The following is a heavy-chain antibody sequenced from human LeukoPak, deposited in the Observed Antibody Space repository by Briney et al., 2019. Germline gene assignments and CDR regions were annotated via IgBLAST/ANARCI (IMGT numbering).Heavy chain of an antibody. V-gene: IGHV1-18*01. J-gene: IGHJ3*02. CDR3: ARDKGAYDFWSGYHDAFDI. D-gene: IGHD3-3*01. CDR2: ISAYNGNT. Sequence: GASVKVSCKASGDTFTSYGISWVRQAPGQGLEWMGWISAYNGNTNYAQKLQGRVTMTTDTSTSTAYMELRSLRSDDTAVYYCARDKGAYDFWSGYHDAFDIWGQGTMVTVSS. CDR1: GDTFTSYG.